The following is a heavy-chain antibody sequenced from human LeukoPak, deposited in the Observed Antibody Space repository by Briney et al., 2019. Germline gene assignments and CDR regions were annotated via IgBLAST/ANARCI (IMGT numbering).Heavy chain of an antibody. D-gene: IGHD2-2*01. J-gene: IGHJ4*02. CDR3: ANHLACGSTSCPPFDD. Sequence: GGSLRLSCAASGFTFSSYGMHWVRQAPGKGLEWVAVISYDGSNKYYADSVKGRFTISRDNSKNTLYLQMNSLRADDTAVYYCANHLACGSTSCPPFDDWGQGTLVTVSS. V-gene: IGHV3-30*18. CDR1: GFTFSSYG. CDR2: ISYDGSNK.